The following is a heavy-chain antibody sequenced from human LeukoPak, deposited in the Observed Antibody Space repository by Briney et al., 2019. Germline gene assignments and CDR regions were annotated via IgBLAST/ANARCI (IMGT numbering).Heavy chain of an antibody. CDR2: LYSNSIT. D-gene: IGHD3-22*01. CDR3: ARGITMMIVAPGY. CDR1: GFTVNNNY. J-gene: IGHJ4*02. Sequence: PGGSLRLSCAASGFTVNNNYMTWVRQAPGKGLEWVSVLYSNSITYYADPVKGRFTISRDSSKNTLYLQMNSLRAEDTAVYYCARGITMMIVAPGYWGQGTLVTVSS. V-gene: IGHV3-53*01.